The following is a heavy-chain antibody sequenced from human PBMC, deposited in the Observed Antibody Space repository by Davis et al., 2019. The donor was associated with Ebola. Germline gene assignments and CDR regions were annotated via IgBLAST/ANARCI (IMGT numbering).Heavy chain of an antibody. CDR3: ARGSQDTTVLLDFIY. Sequence: SVKVFCKASGGIFSSHYIRWWRQAPGKELEWMGGIIPIFGTANYAQKFQGRVTITADESTTTAYMELSSLRSEDTAVYYCARGSQDTTVLLDFIYWVQGTLVTVSS. J-gene: IGHJ4*02. D-gene: IGHD1-1*01. CDR2: IIPIFGTA. V-gene: IGHV1-69*13. CDR1: GGIFSSHY.